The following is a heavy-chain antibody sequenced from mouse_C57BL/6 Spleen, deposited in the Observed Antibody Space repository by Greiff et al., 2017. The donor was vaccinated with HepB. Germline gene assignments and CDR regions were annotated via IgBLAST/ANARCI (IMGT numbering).Heavy chain of an antibody. J-gene: IGHJ3*01. CDR1: GYTFTDYY. CDR2: IGPGSGST. CDR3: ARALITTVVDPWFAY. V-gene: IGHV1-77*01. D-gene: IGHD1-1*01. Sequence: VQLQQSGAELVKPGASVKISCKASGYTFTDYYINWVKQRPGQGLEWIGKIGPGSGSTYYNEKFKGKATLTADISSSTAYMQLSSLTSEDSAVYFCARALITTVVDPWFAYWGQGTLVTVSA.